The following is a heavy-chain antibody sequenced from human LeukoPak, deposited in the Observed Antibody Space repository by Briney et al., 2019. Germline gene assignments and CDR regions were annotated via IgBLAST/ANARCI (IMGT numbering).Heavy chain of an antibody. Sequence: SETLTLTCTVSGGSVSSGRYYWSRIRQPPGKGLEWIGYIYYSGTTNYNPSLKSRVTISVDTSKNQFSLKLNSVTAADTAVYYCARCIVGATRYGFDIWGQGTMVTVSS. CDR1: GGSVSSGRYY. J-gene: IGHJ3*02. V-gene: IGHV4-61*01. CDR3: ARCIVGATRYGFDI. D-gene: IGHD1-26*01. CDR2: IYYSGTT.